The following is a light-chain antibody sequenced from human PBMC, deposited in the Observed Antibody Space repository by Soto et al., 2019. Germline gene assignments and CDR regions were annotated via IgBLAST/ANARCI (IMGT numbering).Light chain of an antibody. CDR3: QHYNDWPT. Sequence: EIVMTQSPATLSVSPGERATLSCRASQRISSNLACYQHKPGQAPRLLIFGASTRATGIPARFSGSGSETEFTLTISSLQSEDFAVYYCQHYNDWPTFGQGTKVDIK. CDR1: QRISSN. V-gene: IGKV3-15*01. CDR2: GAS. J-gene: IGKJ1*01.